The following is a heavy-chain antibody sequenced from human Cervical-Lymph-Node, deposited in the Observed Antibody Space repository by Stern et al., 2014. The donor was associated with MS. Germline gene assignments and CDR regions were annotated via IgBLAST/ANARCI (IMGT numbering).Heavy chain of an antibody. V-gene: IGHV4-31*03. CDR2: IYYSGST. CDR1: GGSISSGGYY. CDR3: ARSRNRSGYSYDFDY. J-gene: IGHJ4*02. D-gene: IGHD5-18*01. Sequence: VQLEESGPGLVKPSQTLSLTCTVSGGSISSGGYYWSWIRQHPGKGLEWIGYIYYSGSTYYNPSLKSRVTISVDTSKNQFSLKLSSVTAADTAVYYCARSRNRSGYSYDFDYWGQGTLVTVSS.